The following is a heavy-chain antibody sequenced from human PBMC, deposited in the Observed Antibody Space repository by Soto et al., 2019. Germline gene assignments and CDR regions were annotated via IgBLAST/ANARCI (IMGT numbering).Heavy chain of an antibody. V-gene: IGHV3-49*04. J-gene: IGHJ6*02. CDR2: IRSKAYGGTT. D-gene: IGHD6-13*01. CDR3: TKGIAAKSGYYGMGV. Sequence: PGGSLRLSCTASGFTFGDYAMSWVRQAPGKGLEWVGFIRSKAYGGTTEYAASVKGRFTISRDDSKSIAYLQMNSLKTEDTAVYYCTKGIAAKSGYYGMGVWGQGTTVTVSS. CDR1: GFTFGDYA.